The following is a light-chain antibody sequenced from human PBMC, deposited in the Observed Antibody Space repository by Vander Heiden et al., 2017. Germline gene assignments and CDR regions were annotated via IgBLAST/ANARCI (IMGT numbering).Light chain of an antibody. CDR1: QSIGNY. CDR3: QQSYNTPLT. J-gene: IGKJ4*01. V-gene: IGKV1-39*01. Sequence: DIQMTQSPSSLSGSVGDRVTITCRASQSIGNYLIWYQQKPGKAPKVLIYAASSLQSGVPSRFSGRGSGTDFTLTISSLRPEDFATYYCQQSYNTPLTFGGGTKVDIK. CDR2: AAS.